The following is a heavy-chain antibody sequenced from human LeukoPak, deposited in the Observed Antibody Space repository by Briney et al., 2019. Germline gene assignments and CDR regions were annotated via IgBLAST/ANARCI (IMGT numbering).Heavy chain of an antibody. CDR2: ISPNSGDT. D-gene: IGHD3-3*01. CDR1: GYTFTSYY. Sequence: GASVKVSCKASGYTFTSYYMHWVRQAPGQGLEWMGWISPNSGDTNYAQKFQGRVTMTRDTSISTAYMELSRLSSDDTAVYYCARDASEWLPVDYWGQGTLVTVSS. CDR3: ARDASEWLPVDY. J-gene: IGHJ4*02. V-gene: IGHV1-2*02.